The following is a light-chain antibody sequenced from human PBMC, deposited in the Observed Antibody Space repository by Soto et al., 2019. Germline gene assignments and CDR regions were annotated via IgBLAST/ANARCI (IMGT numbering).Light chain of an antibody. CDR1: QSVSSSY. CDR2: GAS. J-gene: IGKJ3*01. CDR3: QQYGSSLGFT. V-gene: IGKV3-20*01. Sequence: EIVLTQSPGTLSLSPGERATLSCRASQSVSSSYLAWYQQTPGQAPRLLIYGASSRATGIPDRFSGSGSGTDFTLTISRLEPEDFAVYYCQQYGSSLGFTFGPGTKVDIK.